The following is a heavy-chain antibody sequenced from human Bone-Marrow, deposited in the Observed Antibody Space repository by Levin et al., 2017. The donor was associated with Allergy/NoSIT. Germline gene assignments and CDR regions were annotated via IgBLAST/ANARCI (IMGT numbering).Heavy chain of an antibody. D-gene: IGHD3-16*02. CDR3: ARDQVLRIEWDQHLYCDYVWGSYRLYYYYYYGMDV. CDR2: INSDGSST. CDR1: GFTFSSYW. V-gene: IGHV3-74*01. Sequence: GGSLRLSCAASGFTFSSYWMHWVRQAPGKGLVWVSRINSDGSSTSYADSVKGRFTISRDNAKNTLYRKMNSLRAEDTAVYYCARDQVLRIEWDQHLYCDYVWGSYRLYYYYYYGMDVWGQGTTVTVSS. J-gene: IGHJ6*02.